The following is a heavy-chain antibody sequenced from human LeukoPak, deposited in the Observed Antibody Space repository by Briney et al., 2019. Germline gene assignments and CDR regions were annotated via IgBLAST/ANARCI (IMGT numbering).Heavy chain of an antibody. D-gene: IGHD3-3*01. V-gene: IGHV3-23*01. CDR1: GFTFSSYA. J-gene: IGHJ4*02. CDR2: ISGSGGST. CDR3: AKERGSRFLEWYDY. Sequence: PGGSPRLSCAASGFTFSSYAMSWVRQAPGKGLEWVSAISGSGGSTYYADSVKGRFTISRDNSKNTLYLQMNSLRAEDTAVYYCAKERGSRFLEWYDYWGQGTLVTVSS.